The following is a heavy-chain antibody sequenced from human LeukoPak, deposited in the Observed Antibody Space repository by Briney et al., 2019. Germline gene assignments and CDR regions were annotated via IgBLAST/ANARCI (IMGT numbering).Heavy chain of an antibody. V-gene: IGHV3-48*01. CDR1: GFTFSSYN. CDR3: AREPTYSSSWYTTCDY. D-gene: IGHD6-13*01. Sequence: GGSLRLSCAASGFTFSSYNMNWVRQAPGKGLEWVSYISLSSTSIYYADSVMGRFTISRDNAKKSLYLQMNSLKAEETAVYYCAREPTYSSSWYTTCDYWGPGTLVTVSS. CDR2: ISLSSTSI. J-gene: IGHJ4*02.